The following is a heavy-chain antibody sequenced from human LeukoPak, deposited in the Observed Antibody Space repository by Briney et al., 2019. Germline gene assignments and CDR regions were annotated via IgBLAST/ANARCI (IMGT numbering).Heavy chain of an antibody. Sequence: GASVKVSCKVSGYTLTELSMHWVRQAPGQGLEWMGWVNPNSGGTNYAQKFQDRVTMTRDTSIRTVYMELSRLRSDDTAVYYCARDYYDSSGDGAFDIWGRGTMVTVSS. V-gene: IGHV1-2*02. J-gene: IGHJ3*02. CDR1: GYTLTELS. CDR2: VNPNSGGT. D-gene: IGHD3-22*01. CDR3: ARDYYDSSGDGAFDI.